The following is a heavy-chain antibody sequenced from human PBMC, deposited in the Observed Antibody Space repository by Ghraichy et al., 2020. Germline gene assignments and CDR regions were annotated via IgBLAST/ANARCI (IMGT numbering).Heavy chain of an antibody. Sequence: SETLSLTCNVSGGSISSYFWSWIRQPTGKGLEWIGHISYSGDTNYNPSLKGRVTISLDASKNQFSLKLNSVTTADTAVYYCAAKVGATPPRSWGQGTLVTLPS. CDR2: ISYSGDT. J-gene: IGHJ1*01. CDR3: AAKVGATPPRS. CDR1: GGSISSYF. D-gene: IGHD1-26*01. V-gene: IGHV4-59*01.